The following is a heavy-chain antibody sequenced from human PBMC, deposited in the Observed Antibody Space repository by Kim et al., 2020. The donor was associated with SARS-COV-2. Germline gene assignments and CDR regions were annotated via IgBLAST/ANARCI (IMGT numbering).Heavy chain of an antibody. CDR3: ARREITMAWYFDL. V-gene: IGHV4-39*01. D-gene: IGHD3-10*01. Sequence: YNPSLTSRVTKSVDTSKNQFSLKLGSVTAADTAVYYCARREITMAWYFDLWGRGTLVTVSS. J-gene: IGHJ2*01.